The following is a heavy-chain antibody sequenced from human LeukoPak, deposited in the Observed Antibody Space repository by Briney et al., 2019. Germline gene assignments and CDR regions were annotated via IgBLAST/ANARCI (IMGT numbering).Heavy chain of an antibody. V-gene: IGHV4-61*02. CDR3: ARERVVLWFGENYFDH. CDR1: GGSISSGSYY. D-gene: IGHD3-10*01. Sequence: SQTLSLTCTLSGGSISSGSYYWSWIRQPAGKRLEWIGRIYTSGSTNYNPSLKSRVTISVDTSKNQFSLKLSSGTAADTAVYYCARERVVLWFGENYFDHWGQGTPVTVSS. CDR2: IYTSGST. J-gene: IGHJ4*02.